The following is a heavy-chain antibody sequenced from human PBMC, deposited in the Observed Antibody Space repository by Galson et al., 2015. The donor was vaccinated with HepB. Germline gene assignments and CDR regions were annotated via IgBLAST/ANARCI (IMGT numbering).Heavy chain of an antibody. J-gene: IGHJ4*02. CDR3: ARDPGGEYFDY. CDR1: GFTFSSYT. V-gene: IGHV3-48*01. CDR2: ISTDSSTI. D-gene: IGHD6-25*01. Sequence: SLRLSCAASGFTFSSYTMNWVRQAPGKGLEWLSYISTDSSTIYYADSVKGRFTISRDNAKNSLYLQMHSLRAEDTAVYYCARDPGGEYFDYWGQGTLVTVSS.